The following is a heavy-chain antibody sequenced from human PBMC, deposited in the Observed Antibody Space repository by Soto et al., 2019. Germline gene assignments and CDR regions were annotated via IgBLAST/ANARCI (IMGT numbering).Heavy chain of an antibody. J-gene: IGHJ4*02. CDR1: GGSISSGGYS. CDR2: IYHSGSA. V-gene: IGHV4-30-2*01. CDR3: AREKGSGTHMGFDY. Sequence: PSETLSLTCAVSGGSISSGGYSWSWIRQPPGKGLEWIGEIYHSGSANYNPSLKSRVTMSVDNSKNQFSLKLSSVTAADTALYFCAREKGSGTHMGFDYWGQGTQVTVSS. D-gene: IGHD3-10*01.